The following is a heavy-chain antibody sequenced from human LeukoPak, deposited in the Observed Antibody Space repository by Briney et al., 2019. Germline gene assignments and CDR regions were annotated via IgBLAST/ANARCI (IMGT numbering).Heavy chain of an antibody. Sequence: EESLKISCKGSGYSFTSYWIGWVRQMPGKGLEWMGIIYPGDSDTRYSPSFQGQVTISADKSISTAYLQWSSLKASDTAMYYCARRRYSSGWYEGWYFDLWGRGTLVTVSS. J-gene: IGHJ2*01. V-gene: IGHV5-51*01. CDR1: GYSFTSYW. D-gene: IGHD6-19*01. CDR3: ARRRYSSGWYEGWYFDL. CDR2: IYPGDSDT.